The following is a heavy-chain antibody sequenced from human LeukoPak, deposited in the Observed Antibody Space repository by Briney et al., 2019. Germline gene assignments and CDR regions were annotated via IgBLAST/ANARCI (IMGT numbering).Heavy chain of an antibody. V-gene: IGHV3-66*01. CDR1: GFTVSSNY. J-gene: IGHJ4*02. CDR2: IYSGGST. D-gene: IGHD3-22*01. Sequence: GGSLRLSCAASGFTVSSNYMSWVRQAPGKGLEWVSVIYSGGSTYYADSVKGRFTISRDNSKNTLYLQMNSLRAEDTAVYYCATTTHYYDSSGYYPDYWGQGTLVTVSS. CDR3: ATTTHYYDSSGYYPDY.